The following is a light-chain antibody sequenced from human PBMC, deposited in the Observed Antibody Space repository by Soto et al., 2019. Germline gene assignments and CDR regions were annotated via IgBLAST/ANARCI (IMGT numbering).Light chain of an antibody. Sequence: EIVLTQSPATLSLSPGERATLSCRASQSVSSYLAWYQQKPGQAPRLLIYDASNRATGIPARFSGSGSGTDFTITISSLEPEDCAVYYCQQRSNWPPWYTFGQGTKLEIK. V-gene: IGKV3-11*01. CDR1: QSVSSY. CDR3: QQRSNWPPWYT. J-gene: IGKJ2*01. CDR2: DAS.